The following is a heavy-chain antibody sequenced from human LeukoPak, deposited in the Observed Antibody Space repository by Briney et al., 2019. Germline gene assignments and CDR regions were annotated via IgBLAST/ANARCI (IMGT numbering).Heavy chain of an antibody. D-gene: IGHD1-26*01. Sequence: SETLSLTCTVSGGSISSGSYYWSWIRQPAGKGLEWIGRIYTSGSTNYNPSLKSRVTISVDTSKNQFSLKLSSVTAADTAVYYCARVQKWASFDYWGQGTLVTVSS. V-gene: IGHV4-61*02. CDR2: IYTSGST. CDR3: ARVQKWASFDY. J-gene: IGHJ4*02. CDR1: GGSISSGSYY.